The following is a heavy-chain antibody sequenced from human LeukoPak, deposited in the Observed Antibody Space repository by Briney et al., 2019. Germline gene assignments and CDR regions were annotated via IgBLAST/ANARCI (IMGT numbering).Heavy chain of an antibody. D-gene: IGHD2-15*01. Sequence: SVKVSCKASGGIFISYTINWMRQGPGLGLEWMGRIISIHGTTHYSQKFQDRVTITADKSTGTAYMELSSLRSEGTGMYYCALNDNRMVAASGVFNIWGQGTMVTVSS. J-gene: IGHJ3*02. CDR2: IISIHGTT. V-gene: IGHV1-69*08. CDR3: ALNDNRMVAASGVFNI. CDR1: GGIFISYT.